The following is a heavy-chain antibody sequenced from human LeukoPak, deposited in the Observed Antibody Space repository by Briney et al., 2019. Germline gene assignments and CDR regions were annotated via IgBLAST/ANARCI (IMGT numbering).Heavy chain of an antibody. J-gene: IGHJ4*02. Sequence: PGGSLRLSCAASGFTFSSYAMHWVRQAPGKGLEWVAVISYDGSNKYYADSVKGRFTISTANAKNSLYLQMNSLRAEDTAVYYCARSSNLEWLLLFDYWGQGTLVTVSS. V-gene: IGHV3-30-3*01. CDR1: GFTFSSYA. CDR2: ISYDGSNK. D-gene: IGHD3-3*01. CDR3: ARSSNLEWLLLFDY.